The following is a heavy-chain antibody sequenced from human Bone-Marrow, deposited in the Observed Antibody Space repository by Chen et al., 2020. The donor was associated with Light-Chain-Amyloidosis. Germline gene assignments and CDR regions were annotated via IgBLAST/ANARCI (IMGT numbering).Heavy chain of an antibody. CDR3: ARGDFRQDYFDY. CDR2: INHSGST. V-gene: IGHV4-34*01. J-gene: IGHJ4*02. Sequence: QVQLQQWGAGLLKPSETLSLTCAVYGGSFSGYYWSWIRQPPGKGLEWIGEINHSGSTNYNPSLKSRVTISLDTSKNQFSLKLSSVTAADTAVYYCARGDFRQDYFDYWGQGTLVTVSS. CDR1: GGSFSGYY.